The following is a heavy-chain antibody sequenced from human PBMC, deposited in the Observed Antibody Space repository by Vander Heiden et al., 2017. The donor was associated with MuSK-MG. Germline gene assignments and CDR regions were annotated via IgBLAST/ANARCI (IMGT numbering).Heavy chain of an antibody. Sequence: GSISSSSYYWGWIRQPPGKGLEWIGSIYYSGSTYYNPSIKSRVTISVDTSKNQFSLKLSSVTAADTAVYYCARHVHYGDYAGNDYWGQGTLVTVSS. CDR1: GSISSSSYY. CDR2: IYYSGST. J-gene: IGHJ4*02. V-gene: IGHV4-39*01. CDR3: ARHVHYGDYAGNDY. D-gene: IGHD4-17*01.